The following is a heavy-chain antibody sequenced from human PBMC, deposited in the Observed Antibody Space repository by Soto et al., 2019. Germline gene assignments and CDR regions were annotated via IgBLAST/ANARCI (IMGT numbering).Heavy chain of an antibody. CDR3: ATFTYYDFWSGRGPSDAFDI. Sequence: GASVKVSCKGSGYTPTELSIHWVRQAPGKRVEGLGGFDPEDGETIYAQKFQGRVTMTEDTSTDTAYMELSSLRSEDTAVYYCATFTYYDFWSGRGPSDAFDIWGQGTMVTVSS. CDR2: FDPEDGET. CDR1: GYTPTELS. J-gene: IGHJ3*02. V-gene: IGHV1-24*01. D-gene: IGHD3-3*01.